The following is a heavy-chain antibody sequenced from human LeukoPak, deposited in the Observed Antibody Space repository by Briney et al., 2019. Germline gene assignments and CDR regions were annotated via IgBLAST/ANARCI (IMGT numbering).Heavy chain of an antibody. V-gene: IGHV3-30-3*01. D-gene: IGHD5-12*01. CDR1: GFTLSENN. J-gene: IGHJ4*02. Sequence: GGSLRLSCAASGFTLSENNVHWVRQAPGKGLEWVALISNDGNSKDYADSVKGRFTLSGDNSKTTVYLQMNSLGAEDTAVYYCARDRSGFYSIDQWGQGTLVTVSP. CDR2: ISNDGNSK. CDR3: ARDRSGFYSIDQ.